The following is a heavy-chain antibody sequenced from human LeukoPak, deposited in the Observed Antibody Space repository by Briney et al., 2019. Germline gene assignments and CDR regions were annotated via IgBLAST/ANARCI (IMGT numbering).Heavy chain of an antibody. CDR3: ATTSIPAAGINYYYYGMDV. Sequence: ASVKVSFKASGYTFTSYGISWVRQAPGQGLEWMGWISAYNGNTNYAQKLQGRVTMTTDTSTSTAYMELRSLRSDDTAVYYCATTSIPAAGINYYYYGMDVWGQGTTATVSS. CDR1: GYTFTSYG. D-gene: IGHD6-13*01. CDR2: ISAYNGNT. V-gene: IGHV1-18*01. J-gene: IGHJ6*02.